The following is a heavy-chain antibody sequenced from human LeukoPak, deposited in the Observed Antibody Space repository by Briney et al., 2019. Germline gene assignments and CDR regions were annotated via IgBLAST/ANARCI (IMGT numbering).Heavy chain of an antibody. Sequence: SQTLSLTCTVSGGSISRGGYYWSWIRQHPGKGLEWIGYSNYSGSTYYNPSLKSRVTISVDTSKNRFSLKLSSVTAADTAVYYCARVKFYSWIDYWGQGTLVTVSS. CDR1: GGSISRGGYY. D-gene: IGHD4-11*01. V-gene: IGHV4-31*03. J-gene: IGHJ4*02. CDR2: SNYSGST. CDR3: ARVKFYSWIDY.